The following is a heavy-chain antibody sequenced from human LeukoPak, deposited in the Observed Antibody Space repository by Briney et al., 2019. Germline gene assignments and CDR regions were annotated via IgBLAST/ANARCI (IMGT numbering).Heavy chain of an antibody. V-gene: IGHV4-34*01. D-gene: IGHD3-22*01. CDR3: AREEPYYYDSSGYSAPDY. CDR1: GGSFSGYY. J-gene: IGHJ4*02. CDR2: INHSGST. Sequence: SETLSLTCAVYGGSFSGYYWSWIRQPPGKGLEWIGEINHSGSTNYNPSLKSRVTISVDTSKNQFSLKLSSVTAADTAVYYCAREEPYYYDSSGYSAPDYWGQGTLVTVSS.